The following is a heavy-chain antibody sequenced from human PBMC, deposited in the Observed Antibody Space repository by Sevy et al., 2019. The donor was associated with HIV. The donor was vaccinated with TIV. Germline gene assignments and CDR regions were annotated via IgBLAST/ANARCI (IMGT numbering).Heavy chain of an antibody. CDR1: GYTFTSYG. CDR3: ARSLWFGELSRLYNWFDP. V-gene: IGHV1-18*01. CDR2: ISAYNGNT. Sequence: ASVKVSCKASGYTFTSYGISWVRQAPGQGLEWMGWISAYNGNTNYAQKLQGRVTMTTDKSTSTAYMELRSLRSDDTAVYYWARSLWFGELSRLYNWFDPWGQGTLVTVSS. J-gene: IGHJ5*02. D-gene: IGHD3-10*01.